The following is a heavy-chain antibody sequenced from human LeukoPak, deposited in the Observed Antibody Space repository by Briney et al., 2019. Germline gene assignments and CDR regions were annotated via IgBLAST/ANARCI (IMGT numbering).Heavy chain of an antibody. J-gene: IGHJ4*02. V-gene: IGHV3-30*04. D-gene: IGHD3-22*01. CDR3: AKELDPYYYDSSGPYFDY. CDR1: GFTFSSYA. Sequence: GGSLRLSCAASGFTFSSYAIHWVRQAPGKGLEWVAVISYDGSNKYYADSVKGRFTISRDNSKNTLYLQMNSLRAEDTAVYYCAKELDPYYYDSSGPYFDYWGQGTLVTVSS. CDR2: ISYDGSNK.